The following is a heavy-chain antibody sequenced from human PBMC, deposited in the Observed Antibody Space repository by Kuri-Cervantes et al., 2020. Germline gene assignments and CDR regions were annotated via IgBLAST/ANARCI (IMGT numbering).Heavy chain of an antibody. Sequence: GESLKIYCAASGFTFSSYAMSWVRQAPGKGLEWVSAISGSGGSTYYADSVKGRFTISRDNSKNTLYLQMNSLRAEDTAVYYCAKVSGYSARRGFFDYWGQGPLVPVSS. CDR3: AKVSGYSARRGFFDY. J-gene: IGHJ4*02. CDR2: ISGSGGST. V-gene: IGHV3-23*01. CDR1: GFTFSSYA. D-gene: IGHD3-9*01.